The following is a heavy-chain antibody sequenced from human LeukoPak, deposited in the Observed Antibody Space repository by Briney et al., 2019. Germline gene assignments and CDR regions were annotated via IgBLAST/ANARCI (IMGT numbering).Heavy chain of an antibody. Sequence: PGGSLRLSCAASGFTFSSYAMSWVRQAPGKGLEWVSVISGSGGSTNYADSVKGRFSISRDNSKNTVYLQMKSLRADDTAVHYCAKAPGYCSGGSCYDYWGQGTLVTVSS. CDR1: GFTFSSYA. J-gene: IGHJ4*02. V-gene: IGHV3-23*01. D-gene: IGHD2-15*01. CDR3: AKAPGYCSGGSCYDY. CDR2: ISGSGGST.